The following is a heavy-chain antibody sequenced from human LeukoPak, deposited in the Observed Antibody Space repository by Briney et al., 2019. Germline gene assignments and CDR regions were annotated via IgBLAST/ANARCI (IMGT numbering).Heavy chain of an antibody. CDR1: GFTFSDYA. CDR3: ARDREKAVGATIFDH. J-gene: IGHJ4*02. V-gene: IGHV3-23*01. D-gene: IGHD1-26*01. Sequence: PGGSLRLPCAVSGFTFSDYAMSWVRQAPGKGLEWVIGISFRGRSTNYADSVKGRFIIYRDNSNNTLYLQMNSLRAEDTAVYYCARDREKAVGATIFDHWGQGTLVTVSS. CDR2: ISFRGRST.